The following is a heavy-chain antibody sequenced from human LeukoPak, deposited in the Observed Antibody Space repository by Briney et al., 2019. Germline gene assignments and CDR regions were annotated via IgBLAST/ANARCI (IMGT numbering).Heavy chain of an antibody. CDR1: GGSISSYY. V-gene: IGHV4-59*01. J-gene: IGHJ4*02. D-gene: IGHD3-22*01. CDR2: IYYSGST. CDR3: ARSYYYDSSGYYYFDY. Sequence: PSETLSLTCTVSGGSISSYYWSWIRQPPGKGLEWIGYIYYSGSTNYNPSLKSRVTISVDTSKNQFSLKLSSVTAADTAVYYYARSYYYDSSGYYYFDYWGQGTLVTVSS.